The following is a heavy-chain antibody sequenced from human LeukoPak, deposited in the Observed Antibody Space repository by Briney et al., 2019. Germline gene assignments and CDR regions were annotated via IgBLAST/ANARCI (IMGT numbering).Heavy chain of an antibody. Sequence: GGSLRLSCAASGFTFSNFWMHWVRQAPGKGLVWVSRINSDGSSTSYADSVRGRVTISRDNAKKTLYLQMNSLRAEDTAVYYCARGRSDHYFDYWGQGTLVTVSS. CDR3: ARGRSDHYFDY. CDR2: INSDGSST. D-gene: IGHD2-21*02. CDR1: GFTFSNFW. V-gene: IGHV3-74*01. J-gene: IGHJ4*02.